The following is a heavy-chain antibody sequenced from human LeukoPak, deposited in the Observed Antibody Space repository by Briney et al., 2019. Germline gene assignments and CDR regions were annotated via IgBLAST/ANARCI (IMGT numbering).Heavy chain of an antibody. V-gene: IGHV1-69*13. D-gene: IGHD6-6*01. Sequence: GASVKVSCKASGGAFSSYAISWVRQAPGQGLEWMGGIIPIFGTANYAQKFQGRVTITADESTSTAYMELSSLRSEDTAVYYCARDGRRSSSSPPFYYYYYYMDVWGKGTTVTVSS. CDR2: IIPIFGTA. CDR3: ARDGRRSSSSPPFYYYYYYMDV. CDR1: GGAFSSYA. J-gene: IGHJ6*03.